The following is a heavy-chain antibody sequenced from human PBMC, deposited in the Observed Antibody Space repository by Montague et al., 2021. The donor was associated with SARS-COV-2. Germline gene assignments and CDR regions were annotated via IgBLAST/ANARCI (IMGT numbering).Heavy chain of an antibody. CDR3: ATLTQSNGDF. D-gene: IGHD4/OR15-4a*01. J-gene: IGHJ4*02. CDR2: VYSCWTA. CDR1: SDSINFYY. Sequence: SETLSLTCTASSDSINFYYWRSTRQPPGKRLEWLGYVYSCWTANLTPSRNSRIAISVDPSKNQFSLRLDSVTAADTAIYYCATLTQSNGDFWGQGALVTVS. V-gene: IGHV4-4*08.